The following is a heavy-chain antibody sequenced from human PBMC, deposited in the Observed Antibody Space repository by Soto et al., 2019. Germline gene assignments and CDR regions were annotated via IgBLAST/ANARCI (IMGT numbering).Heavy chain of an antibody. CDR1: GGSVSGYY. CDR3: ARGGRIAGATTLWAPFRRTLDP. CDR2: INHSGST. V-gene: IGHV4-34*01. D-gene: IGHD1-26*01. J-gene: IGHJ5*02. Sequence: SETLSLSCAVCGGSVSGYYWSWIRQPPGKGLEWIGEINHSGSTNYNPSLKSRVTISVDTSKNQFSLKLSSVTAADTAVYYCARGGRIAGATTLWAPFRRTLDPWGQGTLVTVSS.